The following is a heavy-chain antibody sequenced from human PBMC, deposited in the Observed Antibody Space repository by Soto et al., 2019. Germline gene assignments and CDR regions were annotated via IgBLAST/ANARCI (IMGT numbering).Heavy chain of an antibody. Sequence: QVQLVQSGAEVKKPGASVKISCKASGYTFTGYYMHWVRQAPGQGLEWMGWINPNSGGTNYAQKFQGRVTMTRDTSISTAYMELSRLRSDDTAVYYCAREGRKEGSRLLPARFDPWGQGTLVTVSS. CDR1: GYTFTGYY. J-gene: IGHJ5*02. V-gene: IGHV1-2*02. CDR2: INPNSGGT. D-gene: IGHD6-13*01. CDR3: AREGRKEGSRLLPARFDP.